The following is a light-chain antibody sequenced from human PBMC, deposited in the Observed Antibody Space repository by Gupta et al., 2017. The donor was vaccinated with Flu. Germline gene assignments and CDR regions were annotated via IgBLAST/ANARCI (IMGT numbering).Light chain of an antibody. CDR3: QEYNSVPYT. Sequence: GDRVTITCRASHVISNYLDWYQQKPGKVPKLLIYDASTLQTGVPSRFSGSGAGTDFTLTISSLQPEDVATYYCQEYNSVPYTFGQGTKLQIK. J-gene: IGKJ2*01. V-gene: IGKV1-27*01. CDR1: HVISNY. CDR2: DAS.